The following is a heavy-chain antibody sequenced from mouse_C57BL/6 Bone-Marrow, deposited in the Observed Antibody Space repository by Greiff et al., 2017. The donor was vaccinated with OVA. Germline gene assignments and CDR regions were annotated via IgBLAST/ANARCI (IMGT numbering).Heavy chain of an antibody. CDR1: GFTFSSYA. V-gene: IGHV5-4*01. CDR3: ARDPFTTVVYWYFDV. Sequence: EVQLVESGGGLVKPGGSLKLSCAASGFTFSSYAMSWVRQTPEKRLEWVATISDGGSYTYYPDNVKGRFTISRDNAKNNLYLQMSHLKSEDTAMYYCARDPFTTVVYWYFDVWGTGTTVTVSS. CDR2: ISDGGSYT. J-gene: IGHJ1*03. D-gene: IGHD1-1*01.